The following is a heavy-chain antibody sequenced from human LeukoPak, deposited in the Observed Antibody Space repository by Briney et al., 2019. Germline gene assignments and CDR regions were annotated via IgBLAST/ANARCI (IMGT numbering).Heavy chain of an antibody. J-gene: IGHJ1*01. D-gene: IGHD3-10*01. Sequence: PGGSLRLSCAASGFTFSFYGMHWVRQAPGKGLEWVAVVWYDGSKKYYADSVKGRFTISRDNSKNTVYLQMNSLRVEDTAVYYCAGGEDLRELRGGREFFQYWGQGTLVTVSS. V-gene: IGHV3-33*01. CDR1: GFTFSFYG. CDR2: VWYDGSKK. CDR3: AGGEDLRELRGGREFFQY.